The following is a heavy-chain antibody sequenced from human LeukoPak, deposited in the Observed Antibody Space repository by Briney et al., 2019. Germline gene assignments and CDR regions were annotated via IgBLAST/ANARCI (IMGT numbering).Heavy chain of an antibody. CDR1: GFTVSSNY. CDR3: ARGIVVATPVY. Sequence: PGGSLRLSCEASGFTVSSNYMSWVRQAPGKGLEWVSVIYSGGSTYYADSVKGRFTISRDNSKNTLYLQMNSLRAEDTAVYYCARGIVVATPVYWGQGTLVTVSS. V-gene: IGHV3-66*01. CDR2: IYSGGST. D-gene: IGHD6-19*01. J-gene: IGHJ4*02.